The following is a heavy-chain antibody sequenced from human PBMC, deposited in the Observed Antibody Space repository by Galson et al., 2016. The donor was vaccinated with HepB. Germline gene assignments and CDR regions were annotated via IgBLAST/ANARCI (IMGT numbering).Heavy chain of an antibody. CDR1: GFTFDDHG. D-gene: IGHD1-14*01. V-gene: IGHV3-43*02. CDR2: ISGDGGNT. Sequence: SLRLSCAASGFTFDDHGMHWVRQAPGKGLEWVALISGDGGNTYYADSVKGRFTISRDNSKNTLFLQMNNLRDGDTAVYYCARDPPQYNPKANYGMDGWGKGTTVTVSS. CDR3: ARDPPQYNPKANYGMDG. J-gene: IGHJ6*04.